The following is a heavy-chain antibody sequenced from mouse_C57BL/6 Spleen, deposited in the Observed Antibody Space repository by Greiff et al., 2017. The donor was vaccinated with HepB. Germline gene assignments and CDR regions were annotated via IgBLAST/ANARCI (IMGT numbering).Heavy chain of an antibody. Sequence: QVQLKQPGAELVKPGASVKLSCKASGYTFTSYWMHWVKQRPGRGLEWIGRIDPNSGGTKYNEKFKSKATLTVDKPSSTAYMQLSSLTSEDSAVYYSARPNPYGSEGVFDYWGQGTTLTVSS. CDR1: GYTFTSYW. V-gene: IGHV1-72*01. J-gene: IGHJ2*01. CDR3: ARPNPYGSEGVFDY. CDR2: IDPNSGGT. D-gene: IGHD1-1*01.